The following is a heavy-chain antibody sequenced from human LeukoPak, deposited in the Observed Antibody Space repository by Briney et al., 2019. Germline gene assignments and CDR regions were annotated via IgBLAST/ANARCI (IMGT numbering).Heavy chain of an antibody. CDR1: GFTFSSFA. J-gene: IGHJ4*02. CDR3: ARAYSSGWFFFDY. D-gene: IGHD6-19*01. Sequence: PGGSLRLSCAASGFTFSSFAMSWVRQAPGKGLEWVSDISVSGVSTFYADSVKGRFTISRDNSKNTLYLQMNSLRPEDMAVYYCARAYSSGWFFFDYWGLGTLVTVSS. CDR2: ISVSGVST. V-gene: IGHV3-23*01.